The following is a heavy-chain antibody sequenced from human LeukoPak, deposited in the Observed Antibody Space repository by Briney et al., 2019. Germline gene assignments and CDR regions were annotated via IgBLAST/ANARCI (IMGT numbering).Heavy chain of an antibody. CDR3: ARLGMVGAMGYYYYGMDV. D-gene: IGHD1-26*01. J-gene: IGHJ6*02. CDR1: GGSISSSSYY. V-gene: IGHV4-39*01. Sequence: SETLSLTCTVSGGSISSSSYYWGWIRQPPGKGLEWIGSIYYSGSTYYNPSLKSRVTISVDTSKNQFSLKLSSVTAADTAVYYCARLGMVGAMGYYYYGMDVWGQGTTVTVSS. CDR2: IYYSGST.